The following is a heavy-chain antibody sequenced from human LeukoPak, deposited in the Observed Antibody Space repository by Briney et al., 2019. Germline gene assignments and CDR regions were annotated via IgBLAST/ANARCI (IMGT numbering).Heavy chain of an antibody. CDR1: GYTFTSYG. D-gene: IGHD5-24*01. J-gene: IGHJ5*02. V-gene: IGHV1-46*01. CDR3: ARDNSVRDEAWWFNP. Sequence: ASVKVSCKASGYTFTSYGISWVRQAPGQGREWMGVISPSGGSTTYAQEFQGRVTLTRDMSTSTDYLELSSLRSEDTAVSYCARDNSVRDEAWWFNPWGQGTLVTVSS. CDR2: ISPSGGST.